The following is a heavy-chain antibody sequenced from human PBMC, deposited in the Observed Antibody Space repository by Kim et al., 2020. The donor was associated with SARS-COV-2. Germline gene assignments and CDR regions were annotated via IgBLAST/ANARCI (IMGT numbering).Heavy chain of an antibody. CDR3: ARRLSGRQTSHFDF. CDR2: IGGSGAST. Sequence: GGSLRLSCAASGFTFSSFAMTWVRQAPGKGLEWVSFIGGSGASTYYTDSVKGRFTISRDNSKNTLYLQMNSLRADDTAVYYCARRLSGRQTSHFDFWGQGTLVTVS. CDR1: GFTFSSFA. J-gene: IGHJ4*02. D-gene: IGHD1-26*01. V-gene: IGHV3-23*01.